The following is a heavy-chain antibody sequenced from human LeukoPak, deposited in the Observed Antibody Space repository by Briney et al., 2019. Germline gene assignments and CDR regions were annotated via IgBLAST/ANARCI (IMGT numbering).Heavy chain of an antibody. Sequence: ASVKVSCKASGYTFTSYGISWVRQAPGQGLEWMGWISAYNGNTNYAQKLQGRVTMTTDTSTSTAYMELRSLRSDDTAVYYRARGPWVWGDYDILTGYFHLLGMDVWGQGTTVTVSS. CDR1: GYTFTSYG. CDR3: ARGPWVWGDYDILTGYFHLLGMDV. D-gene: IGHD3-9*01. CDR2: ISAYNGNT. J-gene: IGHJ6*02. V-gene: IGHV1-18*01.